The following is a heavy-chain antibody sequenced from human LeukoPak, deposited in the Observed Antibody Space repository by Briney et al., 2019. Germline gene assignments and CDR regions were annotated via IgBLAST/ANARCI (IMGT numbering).Heavy chain of an antibody. CDR3: ARGSYYRF. Sequence: ASVKVSCKASGYTFTSYGISWVRQAPGQGLEWMGWIRVYNGDTNYAQKLQGRVTMTTDTSTSTAYMELSSVTAADTAVYYCARGSYYRFWGQGTLVTVSS. D-gene: IGHD3-10*01. J-gene: IGHJ4*02. CDR2: IRVYNGDT. CDR1: GYTFTSYG. V-gene: IGHV1-18*01.